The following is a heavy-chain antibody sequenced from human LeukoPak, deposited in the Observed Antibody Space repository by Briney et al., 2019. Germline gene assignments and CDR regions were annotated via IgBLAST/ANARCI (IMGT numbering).Heavy chain of an antibody. CDR1: GFTVSSNY. Sequence: GGSLSLSCAASGFTVSSNYMSWVRQAPGKGLEWVSVIYSGGSTYYGDSVKGRFTISRDNSKNTLYLQMNSLRAEDTAVYYCARTGLDGSLSFDYWGQGTVVTVSS. J-gene: IGHJ4*02. CDR2: IYSGGST. CDR3: ARTGLDGSLSFDY. D-gene: IGHD3/OR15-3a*01. V-gene: IGHV3-53*01.